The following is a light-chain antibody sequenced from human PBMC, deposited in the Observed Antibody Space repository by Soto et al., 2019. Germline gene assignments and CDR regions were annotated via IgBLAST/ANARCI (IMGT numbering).Light chain of an antibody. J-gene: IGKJ5*01. Sequence: DIQMTQSPSSLSASVGDRVTITCRASQSIDNFLNWYQQEPGKAPKLLIYVASTLQRGVPSRFSGSGSGTEFTLTISSLQPEDFSTYYCQQGYNSATFGQGTRLEIQ. V-gene: IGKV1-39*01. CDR1: QSIDNF. CDR3: QQGYNSAT. CDR2: VAS.